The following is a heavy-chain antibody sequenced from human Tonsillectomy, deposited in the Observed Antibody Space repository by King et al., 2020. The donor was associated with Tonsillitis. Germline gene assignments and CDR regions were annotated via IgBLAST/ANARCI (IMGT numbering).Heavy chain of an antibody. J-gene: IGHJ3*01. D-gene: IGHD3-16*01. CDR2: IKQDGSEK. CDR1: GITFSSYW. CDR3: ATTSGPGGTFDF. Sequence: VQLVESGGGLVQPGGSLRLSCAASGITFSSYWMSWVRQTPGKGLEWVANIKQDGSEKYYVDSVKGRFTISRDNAKNSLYLHMNSLRAEDMAVYYCATTSGPGGTFDFWGQGTVVTVSS. V-gene: IGHV3-7*03.